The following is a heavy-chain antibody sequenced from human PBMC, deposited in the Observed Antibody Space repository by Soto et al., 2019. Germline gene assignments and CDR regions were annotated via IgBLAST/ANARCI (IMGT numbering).Heavy chain of an antibody. CDR1: GLTFSSYG. D-gene: IGHD3-22*01. V-gene: IGHV3-30*02. CDR2: IGYDGGNK. Sequence: SCAASGLTFSSYGMRWVRQAPGKGLEWVAVIGYDGGNKDYADSVKGRFTISRDNSKNTLYLQMNSLRAEDTAVYYCAKNPGYYYDSTGYHFDYWGQGTLVTVS. J-gene: IGHJ4*02. CDR3: AKNPGYYYDSTGYHFDY.